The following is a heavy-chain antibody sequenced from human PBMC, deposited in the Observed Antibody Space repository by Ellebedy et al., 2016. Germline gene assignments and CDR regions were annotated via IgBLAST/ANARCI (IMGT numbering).Heavy chain of an antibody. V-gene: IGHV5-51*01. CDR3: ARLRGTSFEF. D-gene: IGHD1-26*01. J-gene: IGHJ4*02. CDR1: GYDFTFYW. CDR2: IYPGDSET. Sequence: GESLKISCQASGYDFTFYWIAWVRQMPGKGLEWMGIIYPGDSETPYSPSFQGQVTMSVDTYANTALLQWSSLKASDTAMYFCARLRGTSFEFWGQGTLVTVSS.